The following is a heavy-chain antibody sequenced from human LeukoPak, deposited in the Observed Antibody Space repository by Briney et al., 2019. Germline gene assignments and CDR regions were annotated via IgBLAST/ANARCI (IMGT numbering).Heavy chain of an antibody. J-gene: IGHJ4*02. V-gene: IGHV1-18*01. Sequence: GASVKVSCKASGYTFTSYGISWVRQAPGQGLEWMGWISAYNGNTNYAQKFQGRVTMTRDTSTSTVYMELSSLRSEDTAVYYCARAVVVVAATGRVTYYDYWGQGTLVTVSS. CDR3: ARAVVVVAATGRVTYYDY. D-gene: IGHD2-15*01. CDR1: GYTFTSYG. CDR2: ISAYNGNT.